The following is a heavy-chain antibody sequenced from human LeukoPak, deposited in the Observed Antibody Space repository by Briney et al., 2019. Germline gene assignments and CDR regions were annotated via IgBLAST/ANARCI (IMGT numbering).Heavy chain of an antibody. D-gene: IGHD6-25*01. Sequence: ASVKVSCKXSGYTFTGYYMHWVRQAPGQGLEWMGRINPNSGGTNYAQRFQGRVTMTRDTSISTAYMELSRLRSDDTAVYYCARGTPSGYLCVYWGPGTLVTVSS. J-gene: IGHJ4*02. CDR3: ARGTPSGYLCVY. V-gene: IGHV1-2*06. CDR2: INPNSGGT. CDR1: GYTFTGYY.